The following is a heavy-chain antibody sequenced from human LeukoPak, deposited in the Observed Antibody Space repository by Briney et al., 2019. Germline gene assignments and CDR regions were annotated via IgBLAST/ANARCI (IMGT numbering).Heavy chain of an antibody. J-gene: IGHJ4*02. CDR1: GGSFSGYY. V-gene: IGHV4-34*01. D-gene: IGHD1-1*01. CDR2: INHSGST. Sequence: SETLSITCAVYGGSFSGYYWSWIRQPPGKGLEWIGEINHSGSTNYNPSLKSRVTISVDTSKNQFSLKLSSVTAADTAVYYCARWFPNWNYFDYWGQGTLVTVSS. CDR3: ARWFPNWNYFDY.